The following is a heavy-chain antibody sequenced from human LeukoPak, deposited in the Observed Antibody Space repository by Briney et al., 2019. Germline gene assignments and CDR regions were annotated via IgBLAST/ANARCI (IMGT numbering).Heavy chain of an antibody. D-gene: IGHD2-15*01. J-gene: IGHJ4*02. CDR1: GFTFNSYG. Sequence: GGSLRLSCAASGFTFNSYGMHWVRQAPGKGLEWVAFIRYDGSNKYYADSVKGRFTISRDNSKNTLYLQMNSLRAGDTAVYYCAKVLSVVVAATLLDYWGQGTLVTVSS. CDR3: AKVLSVVVAATLLDY. CDR2: IRYDGSNK. V-gene: IGHV3-30*02.